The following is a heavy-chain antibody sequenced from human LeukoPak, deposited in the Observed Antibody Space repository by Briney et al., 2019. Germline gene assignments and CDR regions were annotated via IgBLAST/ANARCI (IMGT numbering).Heavy chain of an antibody. J-gene: IGHJ4*02. Sequence: GGSLRLSCVASGLNFDDSAMHWARQAPGKGLEWVSLISADGGSTFSADSVKGRFSISRDNGRNSLYLQMNSLRSEDTAMYYCAKESGKFDYWGQGTLVAVSS. V-gene: IGHV3-43*02. CDR2: ISADGGST. CDR1: GLNFDDSA. CDR3: AKESGKFDY.